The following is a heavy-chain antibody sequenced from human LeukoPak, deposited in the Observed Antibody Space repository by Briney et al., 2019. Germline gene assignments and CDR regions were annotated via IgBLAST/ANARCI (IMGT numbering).Heavy chain of an antibody. Sequence: GGSLRLSCTASGFTFSTYWMSWVRQAPGKGLEWVANIKQDGSEKYYVDSVKGRFTISRDNAENTLYLQMNSLRAEDTAVYYCARVAAAAGIVFDYWGQGTLVTVSS. CDR1: GFTFSTYW. CDR3: ARVAAAAGIVFDY. CDR2: IKQDGSEK. V-gene: IGHV3-7*01. J-gene: IGHJ4*02. D-gene: IGHD6-13*01.